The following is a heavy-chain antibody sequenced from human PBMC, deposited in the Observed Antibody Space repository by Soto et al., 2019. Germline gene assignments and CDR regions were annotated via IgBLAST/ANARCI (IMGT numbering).Heavy chain of an antibody. CDR2: IIPIFGTA. J-gene: IGHJ4*02. V-gene: IGHV1-69*13. D-gene: IGHD6-19*01. CDR1: GGTFSSYA. Sequence: SVKVSCKASGGTFSSYAISWVRQAPGQGLEWMGGIIPIFGTANYAQKFQGRVTITADESTSTAYMELSSLRSEDTAVYYCARSGWYRDYFDYWGQGTLVTVS. CDR3: ARSGWYRDYFDY.